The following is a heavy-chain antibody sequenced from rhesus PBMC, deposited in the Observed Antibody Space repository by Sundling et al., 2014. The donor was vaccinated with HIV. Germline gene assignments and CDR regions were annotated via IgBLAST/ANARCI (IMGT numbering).Heavy chain of an antibody. Sequence: EVRLVESGGGLVQPGGSLRLSCAASGFTFSDHYMSWVRQAPGKGPEWVGFIRNKANGGTAEYAASLKGRFTISRDDSKTIAYLQMNSLKTEDTAVYYCARDLWYYNIWTGYYSSYGLDSWGQGSSSPSPQ. CDR1: GFTFSDHY. CDR2: IRNKANGGTA. J-gene: IGHJ6*01. V-gene: IGHV3-116*02. D-gene: IGHD3-3*01. CDR3: ARDLWYYNIWTGYYSSYGLDS.